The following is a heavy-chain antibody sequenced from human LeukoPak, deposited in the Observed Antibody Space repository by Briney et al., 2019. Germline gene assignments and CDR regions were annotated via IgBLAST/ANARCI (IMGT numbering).Heavy chain of an antibody. CDR1: GFTFSSYA. CDR3: ARDYSGWLQSDAFDI. J-gene: IGHJ3*02. D-gene: IGHD5-24*01. V-gene: IGHV3-23*01. Sequence: GGSLRLSCAASGFTFSSYAMSWVRQAPGKGLEWVSTIRGGGGTTYYADSLKGRFTISRDNAENTMYLQMNSLSAEDTAVYYCARDYSGWLQSDAFDIWGQGTMVTVSS. CDR2: IRGGGGTT.